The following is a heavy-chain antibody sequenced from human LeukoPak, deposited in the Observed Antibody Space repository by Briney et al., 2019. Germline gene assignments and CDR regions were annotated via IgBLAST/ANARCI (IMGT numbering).Heavy chain of an antibody. CDR2: IYTSGST. Sequence: SETLSLTCTVSGGSISSYYWSWIRQPAGKGLEWIGRIYTSGSTNYNPSLKSRVTISVDKSKNQFSLKLSSVTAADTAAYYCAREAYYDSSGYYQRVFDYWGQGTLVTVSS. CDR3: AREAYYDSSGYYQRVFDY. CDR1: GGSISSYY. D-gene: IGHD3-22*01. J-gene: IGHJ4*02. V-gene: IGHV4-4*07.